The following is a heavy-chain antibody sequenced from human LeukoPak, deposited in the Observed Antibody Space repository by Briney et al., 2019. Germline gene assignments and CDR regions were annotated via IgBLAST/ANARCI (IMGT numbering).Heavy chain of an antibody. CDR2: IIPIFGTA. CDR1: GGTFSSYA. CDR3: ARDEAVITMVRGVIPDAFDI. V-gene: IGHV1-69*13. D-gene: IGHD3-10*01. Sequence: GALVKVSCKASGGTFSSYAISWVRQAPGQGLEWMGGIIPIFGTANYAQKFQGRVTITADESTSTAYMELSSLRSEDTAVYYCARDEAVITMVRGVIPDAFDIWGQGTMVTVSS. J-gene: IGHJ3*02.